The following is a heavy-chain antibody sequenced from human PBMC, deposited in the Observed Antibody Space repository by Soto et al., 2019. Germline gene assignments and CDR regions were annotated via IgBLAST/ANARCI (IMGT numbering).Heavy chain of an antibody. CDR2: ISFDGTNK. D-gene: IGHD3-10*01. Sequence: QVQLVESGGGVVQPGKSLRLSCAASGFTFSTYALHWVRQAPGRGLEWVAVISFDGTNKYYADSVKGRFTISRDNSNNTLHLQMISLRTEDTAVYYCARSGGQSGTYNWFAPLGQGTLVTVSS. J-gene: IGHJ5*02. CDR3: ARSGGQSGTYNWFAP. CDR1: GFTFSTYA. V-gene: IGHV3-30-3*01.